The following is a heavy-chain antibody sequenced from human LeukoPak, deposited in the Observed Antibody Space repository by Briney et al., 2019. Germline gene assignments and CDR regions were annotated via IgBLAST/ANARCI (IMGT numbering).Heavy chain of an antibody. CDR1: GFTFSDYY. V-gene: IGHV3-11*04. J-gene: IGHJ6*04. CDR2: ISSSGSTI. Sequence: GGPLRLSCAASGFTFSDYYMSWIRQAPGKGLEWVSYISSSGSTIYYADSVKGRFTISRDNAKNSLYLQMTSLRAEDTAVYYCARVNFAAAAMDVWGKGTTVTVSS. D-gene: IGHD6-13*01. CDR3: ARVNFAAAAMDV.